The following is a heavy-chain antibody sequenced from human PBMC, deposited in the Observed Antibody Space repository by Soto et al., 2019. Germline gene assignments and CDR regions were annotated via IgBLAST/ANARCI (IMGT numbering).Heavy chain of an antibody. V-gene: IGHV1-3*05. CDR3: ARSIVVVTALDY. CDR2: INAGNGNT. CDR1: GYTFTSYA. D-gene: IGHD2-21*02. J-gene: IGHJ4*02. Sequence: QVKLVQSGAEEKKPGASVKVSCKASGYTFTSYAMHWVRQAPGQRLEWMGWINAGNGNTKYSQKFQGRVTITRDTSASTAYMELSSLRSEDTAVYYCARSIVVVTALDYWGQGPLVTVSS.